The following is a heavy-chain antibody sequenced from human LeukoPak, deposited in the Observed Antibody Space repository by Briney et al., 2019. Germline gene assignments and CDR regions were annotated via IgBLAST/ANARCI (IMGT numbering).Heavy chain of an antibody. V-gene: IGHV3-23*01. CDR3: AKDILTGYPSSLTFDY. Sequence: GGSLRLSCAASGFTISSYAMSWVRQAPGKGLEWVSAISGSGGSTYYADSVKGRFTISRDNSKNTLYLQMNSLRAEDTAVYYCAKDILTGYPSSLTFDYWGQGTLVTVSS. J-gene: IGHJ4*02. CDR2: ISGSGGST. D-gene: IGHD3-9*01. CDR1: GFTISSYA.